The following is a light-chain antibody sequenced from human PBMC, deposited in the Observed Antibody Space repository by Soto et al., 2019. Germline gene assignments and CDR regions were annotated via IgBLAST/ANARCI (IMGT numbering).Light chain of an antibody. CDR1: QSVSSSY. Sequence: EIVLTQSPGTLSLSPGERATLSCRASQSVSSSYLAWYQQKPGQAPRLLIYAASSRATGIPDRFSGSGSGTDFTLTISRLEPEDFAVYHCQQHGSSPRTFGQGTKVEIK. CDR3: QQHGSSPRT. V-gene: IGKV3-20*01. CDR2: AAS. J-gene: IGKJ1*01.